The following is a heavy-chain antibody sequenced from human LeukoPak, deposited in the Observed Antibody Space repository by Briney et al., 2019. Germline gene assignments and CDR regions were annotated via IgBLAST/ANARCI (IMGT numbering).Heavy chain of an antibody. CDR2: IYYSEST. D-gene: IGHD1-26*01. CDR3: ARVRGDRGSSYPDY. V-gene: IGHV4-31*03. J-gene: IGHJ4*02. Sequence: SETLSLTCTVSGGSISSGGYYWSWIRQHPGKGLEWIGYIYYSESTYYNPSLKSRVTISVDTSKNQFSLKLSSVTAADTAVYYCARVRGDRGSSYPDYWGQGPLVTVSS. CDR1: GGSISSGGYY.